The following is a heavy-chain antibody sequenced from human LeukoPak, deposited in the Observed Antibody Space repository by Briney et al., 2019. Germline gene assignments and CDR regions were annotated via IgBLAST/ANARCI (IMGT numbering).Heavy chain of an antibody. CDR1: GFTFSSYG. V-gene: IGHV3-30*02. D-gene: IGHD5-24*01. J-gene: IGHJ3*02. CDR3: AKDQQRWLHGGAFDI. CDR2: IRYDGSNK. Sequence: GGSLRLSCAASGFTFSSYGMHWVRQAPGKGLEWVAFIRYDGSNKYYADSVKGRFTISRDNSMNTLYLQMNSLRAEDTAVYYCAKDQQRWLHGGAFDIWGQGTMVTVSS.